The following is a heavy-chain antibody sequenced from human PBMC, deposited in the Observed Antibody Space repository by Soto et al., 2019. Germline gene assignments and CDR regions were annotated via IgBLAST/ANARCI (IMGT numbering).Heavy chain of an antibody. J-gene: IGHJ4*02. CDR1: GFSLSTSAMR. CDR2: IDWDDDK. Sequence: SCPTLVNPTQTLTLTCTFSGFSLSTSAMRVSWIRQPPGKALEWLARIDWDDDKFYSTSLRTRLSISKDTSKSQVVLTMTNMDPVDTATYYCARIPYESSGYYYFDYWGQGTTVTVSS. D-gene: IGHD3-22*01. V-gene: IGHV2-70*04. CDR3: ARIPYESSGYYYFDY.